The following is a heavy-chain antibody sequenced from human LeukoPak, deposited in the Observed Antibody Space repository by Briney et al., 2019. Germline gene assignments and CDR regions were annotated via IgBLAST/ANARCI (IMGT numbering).Heavy chain of an antibody. CDR1: GFTFSSYA. D-gene: IGHD1-26*01. V-gene: IGHV3-30*04. CDR2: ISYDGSNK. J-gene: IGHJ4*02. CDR3: ARGSRVVGATPPYYFDY. Sequence: PGGSLRLSCAASGFTFSSYAMHWVRQAPGKGLEWVAVISYDGSNKYYADSVKGRFTISRDNSKNTLYLQMNSLRAEDTAVYYCARGSRVVGATPPYYFDYWGQGTLVTVSS.